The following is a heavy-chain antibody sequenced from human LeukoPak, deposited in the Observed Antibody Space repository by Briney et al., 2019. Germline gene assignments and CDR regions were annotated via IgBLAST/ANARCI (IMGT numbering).Heavy chain of an antibody. CDR3: ARYDFWSSYHAI. D-gene: IGHD3-3*01. CDR2: IYYHRST. CDR1: C. Sequence: CXGXXXXPXXXXXXXIGSIYYHRSTYYNPSLKSRITMSVDTSKNKFSRKVSDVTAEGTAVYYCARYDFWSSYHAIWGQGTMVTASS. V-gene: IGHV4-39*01. J-gene: IGHJ3*02.